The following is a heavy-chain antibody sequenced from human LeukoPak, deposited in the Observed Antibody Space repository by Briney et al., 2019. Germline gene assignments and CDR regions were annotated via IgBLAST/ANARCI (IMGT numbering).Heavy chain of an antibody. CDR2: IYYSGST. CDR1: GGSISSYY. V-gene: IGHV4-59*08. CDR3: ARTMVREEAFDI. J-gene: IGHJ3*02. D-gene: IGHD3-10*01. Sequence: PSETLSLTCTVSGGSISSYYWSWIRQPPGKGLEWIGYIYYSGSTNYNPSLKSRVTISVDTSKNQLSLKLSSVTAADTAVYYCARTMVREEAFDIWGQGTMVTVSS.